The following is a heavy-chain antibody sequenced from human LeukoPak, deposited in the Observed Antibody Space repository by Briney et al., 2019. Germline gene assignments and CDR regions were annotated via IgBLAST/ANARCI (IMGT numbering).Heavy chain of an antibody. J-gene: IGHJ4*02. Sequence: SETLSLTCTVSGGSISSGSYSWGWIRQPPGKGLEWIASIYYSGSTYYNPSLKSRVTISVDTSKNQFSLKLSSVTAADTAVYYCARVRALSYYDSSGDLYYFQYWGQGTLVTVSS. CDR2: IYYSGST. CDR3: ARVRALSYYDSSGDLYYFQY. CDR1: GGSISSGSYS. D-gene: IGHD3-22*01. V-gene: IGHV4-39*01.